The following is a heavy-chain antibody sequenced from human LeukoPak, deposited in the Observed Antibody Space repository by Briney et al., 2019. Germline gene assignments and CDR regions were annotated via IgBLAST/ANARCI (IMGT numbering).Heavy chain of an antibody. CDR3: ARDGSGSDFSLDY. D-gene: IGHD3-10*01. CDR2: IRHDGSDV. CDR1: GFNFGDYY. J-gene: IGHJ4*02. V-gene: IGHV3-7*04. Sequence: GGSLRLSCVASGFNFGDYYMSWVRQAPGKGLEWVADIRHDGSDVYNVDSVRGRLTISRDNAKNSLFLQMNSLKDEDTAVYYCARDGSGSDFSLDYWGQGTLVTVSS.